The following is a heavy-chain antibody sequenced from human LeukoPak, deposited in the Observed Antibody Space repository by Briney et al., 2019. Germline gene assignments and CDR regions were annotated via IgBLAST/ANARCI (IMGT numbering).Heavy chain of an antibody. Sequence: XGSLRLSCAASGFTFSNAWMSWVRQAPGKGLEWVGRIKSKTDGGTTDYAAPVKGRFTISRDDSNNTLSLQLNSLKTEDTAVYYCTTGDYYDTWFWGQGILVTVSS. CDR2: IKSKTDGGTT. D-gene: IGHD3-22*01. J-gene: IGHJ4*02. CDR1: GFTFSNAW. V-gene: IGHV3-15*01. CDR3: TTGDYYDTWF.